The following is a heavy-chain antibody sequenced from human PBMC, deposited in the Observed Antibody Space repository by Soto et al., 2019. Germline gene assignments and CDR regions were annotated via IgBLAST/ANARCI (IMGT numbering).Heavy chain of an antibody. CDR3: MGSYGDSNYFYYGMDV. CDR1: GFIFSRYK. Sequence: GESLKISCEGSGFIFSRYKIGWVRQMPGKGLEWVGIINPGNSDTTYSPSFQGQVTISADNSINTAYLQWSSLRASDTAVYYYMGSYGDSNYFYYGMDVWGQGTTVTVSS. V-gene: IGHV5-51*01. CDR2: INPGNSDT. J-gene: IGHJ6*02. D-gene: IGHD2-21*02.